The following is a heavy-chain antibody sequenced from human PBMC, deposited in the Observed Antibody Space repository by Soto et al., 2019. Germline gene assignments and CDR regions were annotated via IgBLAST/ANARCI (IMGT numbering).Heavy chain of an antibody. J-gene: IGHJ5*02. CDR1: GFTFSSYA. V-gene: IGHV3-23*01. CDR3: AKDPWDIVVVVAATGSWFDP. CDR2: ISGSGGST. D-gene: IGHD2-15*01. Sequence: GGSLRLSCAASGFTFSSYAMSWVRQAPGKGLEWVSAISGSGGSTYYADSVKGRFTISRDNSKNTLYLQMNSLRAEDTAVYYCAKDPWDIVVVVAATGSWFDPWGQGTLVTVSS.